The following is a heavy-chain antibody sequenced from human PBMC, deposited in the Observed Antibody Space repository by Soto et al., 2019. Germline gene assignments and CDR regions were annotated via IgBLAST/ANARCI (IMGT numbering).Heavy chain of an antibody. V-gene: IGHV3-66*01. Sequence: LRLSCSGSGISVSNNYMNWVRQAPGKGLEWVSVIYGGDRTKYAESVKGRFTISRDKSNNTLFLQMNSLRDEDTAIYYCASRYCSRGSCFSGCFDPWGQGAQVTVSS. CDR2: IYGGDRT. J-gene: IGHJ5*02. CDR1: GISVSNNY. CDR3: ASRYCSRGSCFSGCFDP. D-gene: IGHD2-15*01.